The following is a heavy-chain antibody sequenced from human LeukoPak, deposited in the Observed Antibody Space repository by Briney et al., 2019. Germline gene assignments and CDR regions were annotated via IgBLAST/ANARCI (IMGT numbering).Heavy chain of an antibody. V-gene: IGHV4-34*01. D-gene: IGHD3-3*01. CDR3: ARVERITIFGVVRDAFDI. CDR2: INRSGST. J-gene: IGHJ3*02. CDR1: GGSFSGYY. Sequence: PSETLSLTCAVYGGSFSGYYWSWIRQPPGKGLEWIGEINRSGSTNYNPSLKSRVTISVDTSKNQFSLKLSSVTAADTAVYYCARVERITIFGVVRDAFDIWGQGTMVTVSS.